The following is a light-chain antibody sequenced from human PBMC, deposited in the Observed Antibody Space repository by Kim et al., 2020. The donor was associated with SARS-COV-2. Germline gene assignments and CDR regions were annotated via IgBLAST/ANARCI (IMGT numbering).Light chain of an antibody. Sequence: ASISCRSGQRLVYSDESTFLHWFQQRRGQSPRLLICEVSKRDSGPPSRFSGSGAGTDFTLKISRVDAEDVGICYCMKGTHWPLTFGGGTKVDIK. J-gene: IGKJ4*01. CDR2: EVS. CDR1: QRLVYSDESTF. CDR3: MKGTHWPLT. V-gene: IGKV2-30*01.